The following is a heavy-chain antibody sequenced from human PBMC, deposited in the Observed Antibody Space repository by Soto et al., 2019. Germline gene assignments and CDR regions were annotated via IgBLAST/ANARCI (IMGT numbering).Heavy chain of an antibody. CDR3: AREGYYYDSSGYLFVVDY. V-gene: IGHV1-18*04. J-gene: IGHJ4*02. Sequence: SVKVSFKASCYTFTSYGISWVRQAPGQGLEWMGWISAYNGNTNYAQKLQGRVTMTTDTSTSTAYMELRSLRSDDTAVYYCAREGYYYDSSGYLFVVDYWGQGTLVTVSS. D-gene: IGHD3-22*01. CDR2: ISAYNGNT. CDR1: CYTFTSYG.